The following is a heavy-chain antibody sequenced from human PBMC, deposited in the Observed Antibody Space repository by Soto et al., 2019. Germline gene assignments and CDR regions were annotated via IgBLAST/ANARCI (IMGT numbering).Heavy chain of an antibody. CDR2: IYYSGST. Sequence: SETLSLTCTVSGGSISSYYWSWIRQPPGKGLEWIGYIYYSGSTNYNPSLKSRVTISVDTSKNQFSLKLSSVTAEDTAVYYCARALDTTMASKDNWLDPWGQGTLVTVSS. CDR1: GGSISSYY. D-gene: IGHD5-18*01. CDR3: ARALDTTMASKDNWLDP. V-gene: IGHV4-59*01. J-gene: IGHJ5*02.